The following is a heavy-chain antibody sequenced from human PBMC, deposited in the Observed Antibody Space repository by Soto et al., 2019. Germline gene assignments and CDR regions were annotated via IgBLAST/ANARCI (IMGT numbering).Heavy chain of an antibody. D-gene: IGHD3-10*01. V-gene: IGHV1-45*02. J-gene: IGHJ3*02. CDR1: GYTFTYRY. CDR3: ARLGGSGDVEGAFDI. Sequence: GASVKVSCKASGYTFTYRYLHWVRQAPGQALEWMGWITPFNGNTNYAQKFQDRVTITRDRSMSTAYMELSSLRSEVTAMYYCARLGGSGDVEGAFDIWGQGTMVTVSS. CDR2: ITPFNGNT.